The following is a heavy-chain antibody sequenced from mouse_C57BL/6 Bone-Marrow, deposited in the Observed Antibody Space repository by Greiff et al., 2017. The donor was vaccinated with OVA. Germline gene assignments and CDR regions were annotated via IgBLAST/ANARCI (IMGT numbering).Heavy chain of an antibody. D-gene: IGHD5-1*01. CDR3: TTKEYAWFAY. Sequence: VQLKESGAELVRPGASVKLSCTASGFNIKDDYMHWVKQRPEQGLEWIGWLDPENGDTEYASKFQGKATITADTSSNTAYLQLSSLTSEDTAVYYCTTKEYAWFAYWGQGTLVTVSA. CDR1: GFNIKDDY. V-gene: IGHV14-4*01. J-gene: IGHJ3*01. CDR2: LDPENGDT.